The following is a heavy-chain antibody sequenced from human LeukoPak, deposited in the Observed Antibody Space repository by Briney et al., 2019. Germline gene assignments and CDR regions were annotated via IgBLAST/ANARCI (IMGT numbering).Heavy chain of an antibody. CDR2: IIPIFGTA. D-gene: IGHD3-22*01. V-gene: IGHV1-69*05. Sequence: VASVKVSCKASGGTFSSYAISWVRQAPGQGLEWMGGIIPIFGTANYAQKFQGRVTITTDESTSTAYMELSSLRSGDTAVYYCARAIMGMIVSRYYFDYWGQGTLVTVSS. CDR1: GGTFSSYA. J-gene: IGHJ4*02. CDR3: ARAIMGMIVSRYYFDY.